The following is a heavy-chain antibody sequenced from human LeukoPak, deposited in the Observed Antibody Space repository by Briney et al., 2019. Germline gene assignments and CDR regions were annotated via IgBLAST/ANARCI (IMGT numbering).Heavy chain of an antibody. D-gene: IGHD6-13*01. V-gene: IGHV3-30*18. CDR2: TSYDGSNK. J-gene: IGHJ4*02. Sequence: PGGSLRLSCAASGFTFSSYGMHWVRQAPGKGLEWVAVTSYDGSNKYYADSVKGRFTISRDNSKNTLYLQMNSLRAEDTAVYYCAKDRIAAAGYFDYWGQGTLVTVSS. CDR3: AKDRIAAAGYFDY. CDR1: GFTFSSYG.